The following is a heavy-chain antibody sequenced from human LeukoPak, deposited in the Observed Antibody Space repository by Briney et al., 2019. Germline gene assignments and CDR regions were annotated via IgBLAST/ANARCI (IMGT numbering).Heavy chain of an antibody. Sequence: AGSLRLSCAASAFTFSNAWMSWVRQVPGKGLEWVGRIKSKTYGGTADYAAPVKGRFIISRDDSKNTLYLHMNSLKTEDTAVYYCTTVGLSGFYDRSGYYYFDYWGQGTLVTVSS. CDR2: IKSKTYGGTA. J-gene: IGHJ4*02. CDR3: TTVGLSGFYDRSGYYYFDY. D-gene: IGHD3-22*01. V-gene: IGHV3-15*01. CDR1: AFTFSNAW.